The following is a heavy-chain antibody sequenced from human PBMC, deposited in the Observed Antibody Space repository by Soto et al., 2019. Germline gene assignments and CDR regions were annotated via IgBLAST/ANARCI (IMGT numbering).Heavy chain of an antibody. CDR2: MYHDDSDI. Sequence: GESLKISCQASGSRFSFYWIVWVRQMPGKGLEWIAIMYHDDSDIRYSPSFEAHVTISADKSTSTAFLQWSSLKASDTAMYYCATAYVYDFENSNYYRVAFDIWGQGTLVTVS. D-gene: IGHD3-22*01. CDR3: ATAYVYDFENSNYYRVAFDI. CDR1: GSRFSFYW. J-gene: IGHJ3*02. V-gene: IGHV5-51*01.